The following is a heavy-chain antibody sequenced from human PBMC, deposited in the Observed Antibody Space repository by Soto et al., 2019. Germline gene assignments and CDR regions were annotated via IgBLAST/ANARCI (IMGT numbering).Heavy chain of an antibody. CDR2: IDSDGSRI. Sequence: EVQLVESGGGLVKPGGSLRLSCTVSGFIVSSAWMNWVRQAPGKGLVWVSRIDSDGSRITYADFVKGRFTISRDNAKNTVYLHMNSLTAEDTAVYYCVRTSLVVAVATREDFWGQGTLVTVSS. V-gene: IGHV3-74*02. D-gene: IGHD2-15*01. CDR3: VRTSLVVAVATREDF. CDR1: GFIVSSAW. J-gene: IGHJ4*02.